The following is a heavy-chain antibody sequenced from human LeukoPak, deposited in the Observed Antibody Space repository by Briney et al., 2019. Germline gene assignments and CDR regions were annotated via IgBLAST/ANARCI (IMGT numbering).Heavy chain of an antibody. Sequence: GGSLRLSRAASGFTFSSYSMNWVRQAPGKGLEWVSSISSSSSYIYYADSVKGRFTISRDNAKNSLYLQLNSLRAEDTAVYYCARDFMIAAVFDYWGQGTLVTVSS. D-gene: IGHD6-13*01. CDR2: ISSSSSYI. J-gene: IGHJ4*02. CDR3: ARDFMIAAVFDY. CDR1: GFTFSSYS. V-gene: IGHV3-21*01.